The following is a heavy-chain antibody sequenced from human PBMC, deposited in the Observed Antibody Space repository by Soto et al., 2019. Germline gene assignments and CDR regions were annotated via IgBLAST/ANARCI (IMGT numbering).Heavy chain of an antibody. Sequence: GGSLRLSCAASGFTVSSNYMSWVRQAPGKGLEWVSVIYSGGSTYYADSVKGRFTISRHNSKNTLYLQMNSLRAEDTAVYYCARGRYCSGGSCHHMGDIWGQGTMVTVSS. V-gene: IGHV3-53*04. J-gene: IGHJ3*02. CDR2: IYSGGST. CDR3: ARGRYCSGGSCHHMGDI. CDR1: GFTVSSNY. D-gene: IGHD2-15*01.